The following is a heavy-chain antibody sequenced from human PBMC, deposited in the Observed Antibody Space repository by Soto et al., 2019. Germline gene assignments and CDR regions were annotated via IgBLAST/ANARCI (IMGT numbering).Heavy chain of an antibody. V-gene: IGHV3-64*07. CDR3: ARAKGSSWYDY. CDR2: ISSSGDTT. CDR1: GFTFSIYA. Sequence: EVQLVESGGGLVQPGGSLRLSCAASGFTFSIYAMHWVRQAPGQGLEFVAAISSSGDTTYYPDSVKGRFTMSRDNSKNTVYLQMGSLRGADMAVYYCARAKGSSWYDYWGQGTLVTVSS. J-gene: IGHJ4*02. D-gene: IGHD6-13*01.